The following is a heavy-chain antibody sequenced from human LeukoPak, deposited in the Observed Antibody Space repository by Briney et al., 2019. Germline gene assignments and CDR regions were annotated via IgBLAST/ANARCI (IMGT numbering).Heavy chain of an antibody. CDR1: GFTFRSYA. CDR3: ARRDTSGSYYFQD. D-gene: IGHD6-19*01. J-gene: IGHJ4*02. Sequence: GGSLRLSCAASGFTFRSYAMSWVRQAPGRGLEWVSAINGVGDDTDYADSVKGRFTISRDDSKKTLYLQMSSLRAEDTALYFCARRDTSGSYYFQDWGQGTLVTVSS. CDR2: INGVGDDT. V-gene: IGHV3-23*01.